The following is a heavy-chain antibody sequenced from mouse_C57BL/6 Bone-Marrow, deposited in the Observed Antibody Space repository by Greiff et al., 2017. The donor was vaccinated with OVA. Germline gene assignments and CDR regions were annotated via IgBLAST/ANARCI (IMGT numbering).Heavy chain of an antibody. D-gene: IGHD1-1*02. V-gene: IGHV5-12*01. CDR3: ARHEGACGSYWYFDV. Sequence: DVKLVESGGGLVQPGGSLKLSCAASGFTFSDYYMYWVRQTPEKRLEWVAYISNDGGSTYYPDTVKGRFTFSSDNAKNTLYLQMGLLKSDDTATDDCARHEGACGSYWYFDVWGTGTTVTVSS. J-gene: IGHJ1*03. CDR2: ISNDGGST. CDR1: GFTFSDYY.